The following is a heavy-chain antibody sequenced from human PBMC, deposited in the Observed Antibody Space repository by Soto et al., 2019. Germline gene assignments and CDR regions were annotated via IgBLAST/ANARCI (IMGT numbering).Heavy chain of an antibody. V-gene: IGHV3-7*01. Sequence: HPGGSLRLSCTASGFTFSDSWMTWVRQAPGKGLEWVARIKPDGSEKKYADSVKGRFSISRDNAKNSMYLQMDSLSGEDTAVYYCVRGGSNYASWGQGTLVTVS. J-gene: IGHJ5*02. CDR1: GFTFSDSW. D-gene: IGHD4-4*01. CDR2: IKPDGSEK. CDR3: VRGGSNYAS.